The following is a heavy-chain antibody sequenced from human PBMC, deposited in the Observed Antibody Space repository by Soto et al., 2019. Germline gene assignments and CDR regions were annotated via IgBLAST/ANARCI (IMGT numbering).Heavy chain of an antibody. V-gene: IGHV3-30*18. CDR1: GFTFSSYA. J-gene: IGHJ4*02. CDR3: AKDEGYSSSWRYYFDY. CDR2: ISYDGSNK. D-gene: IGHD6-13*01. Sequence: TGGSLRLSCAASGFTFSSYAMHWVRQAPGKGLEWVAIISYDGSNKYYADSVKGRFTISRDNSKNTLYLQMNSLRGEDTAVYYCAKDEGYSSSWRYYFDYWGQGTLVTVSS.